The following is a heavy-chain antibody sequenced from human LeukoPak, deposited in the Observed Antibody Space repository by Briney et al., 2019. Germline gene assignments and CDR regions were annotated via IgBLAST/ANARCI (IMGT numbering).Heavy chain of an antibody. D-gene: IGHD3-3*01. Sequence: PGGSLRLSCAASGFTFSSYSMNWVRQAPGKGLEWVSYISSSSSTIYYADSVKGRFTISRDNSKNTLYLQMNSLRAEDTAVYYCARDVAEDLEWLLSGPYFDYWGQGTLVTVSS. V-gene: IGHV3-48*01. J-gene: IGHJ4*02. CDR3: ARDVAEDLEWLLSGPYFDY. CDR1: GFTFSSYS. CDR2: ISSSSSTI.